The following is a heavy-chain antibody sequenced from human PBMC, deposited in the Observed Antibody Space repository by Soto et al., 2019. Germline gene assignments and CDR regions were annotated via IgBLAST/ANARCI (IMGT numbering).Heavy chain of an antibody. J-gene: IGHJ4*02. CDR1: GFTFSDYA. D-gene: IGHD6-19*01. CDR2: VSHDGRNT. CDR3: AKGGRQWLVTSDFNY. Sequence: VQLVESGGGVVQPGRSLRLSCAASGFTFSDYAMHWVRQAPGKGLEWVAVVSHDGRNTHYADSVKGRFTISRDSSKKTVSLEMTSLRAEGTAVYYCAKGGRQWLVTSDFNYWGQGALVTVSS. V-gene: IGHV3-30*18.